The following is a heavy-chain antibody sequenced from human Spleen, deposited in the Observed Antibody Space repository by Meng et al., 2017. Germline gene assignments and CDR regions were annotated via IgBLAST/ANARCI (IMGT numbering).Heavy chain of an antibody. CDR1: GGSFSGYY. CDR2: IYYSGST. CDR3: ARLNYYDSSGYPS. D-gene: IGHD3-22*01. Sequence: VQLQQWGAGLLKPSETLSLPFAVYGGSFSGYYWSWIRQPPGKGLEWIGYIYYSGSTYYNPSLKSLVTMSVDTSKNQFSLKLSSMTAADTAVYYCARLNYYDSSGYPSWGQGTLVTVSS. J-gene: IGHJ5*02. V-gene: IGHV4-34*01.